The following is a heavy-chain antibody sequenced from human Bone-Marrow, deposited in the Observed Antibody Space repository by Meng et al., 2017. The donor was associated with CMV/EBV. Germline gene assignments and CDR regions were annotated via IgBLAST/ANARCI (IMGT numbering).Heavy chain of an antibody. D-gene: IGHD3-3*01. J-gene: IGHJ4*02. V-gene: IGHV3-23*03. CDR1: GFTFGSYA. CDR3: ARDPSKVRFLEWLLSSIDY. CDR2: IYSGGRST. Sequence: GEFQKISCAASGFTFGSYAMSWVRQAPGKGLEWVSVIYSGGRSTYYAGSVKGRFTISRDNSKYMLYLQMNSLRAEDTAGYYCARDPSKVRFLEWLLSSIDYWGQGTLVTVSS.